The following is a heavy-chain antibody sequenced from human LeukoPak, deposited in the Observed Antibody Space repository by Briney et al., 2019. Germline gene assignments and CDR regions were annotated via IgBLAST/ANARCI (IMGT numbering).Heavy chain of an antibody. CDR1: GGSISSYY. CDR3: AGIAVANERHLDY. J-gene: IGHJ4*02. CDR2: IYYSGST. D-gene: IGHD6-19*01. Sequence: PSETLSLTCTVSGGSISSYYWSWIRQPPGKGLEWIGYIYYSGSTNYNPSLKSRVTISVDTSKNQFSLKLSSVTAADTAVYYCAGIAVANERHLDYWGQGTLVTVSS. V-gene: IGHV4-59*01.